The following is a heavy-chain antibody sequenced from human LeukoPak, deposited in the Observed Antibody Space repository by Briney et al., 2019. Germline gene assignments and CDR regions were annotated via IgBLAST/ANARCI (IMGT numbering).Heavy chain of an antibody. D-gene: IGHD2-15*01. V-gene: IGHV4-59*01. CDR1: GGSISSYY. J-gene: IGHJ5*02. Sequence: PSETLSLTCTVSGGSISSYYWSWIRQPPGKGLEWIGYIYYSGSTNYNPSLKSRVTISVDTSKNQFSLKLSSVPAADTAVYYCARTVVSVVVVVAATDSWFDPWGQGTLVTVSS. CDR2: IYYSGST. CDR3: ARTVVSVVVVVAATDSWFDP.